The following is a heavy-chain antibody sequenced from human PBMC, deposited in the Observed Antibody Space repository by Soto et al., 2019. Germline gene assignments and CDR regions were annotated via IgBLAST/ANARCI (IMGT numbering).Heavy chain of an antibody. CDR3: AKARHSGDFAWSYDS. D-gene: IGHD2-21*02. J-gene: IGHJ5*02. CDR2: IGGRGGNA. CDR1: GFSFIDYA. V-gene: IGHV3-23*01. Sequence: GGSLRLSCAASGFSFIDYAINWVRQVPGGGLEYVAGIGGRGGNAFYADSMKGRFSISRDNSKNTVYLHMHNLRVDASAMYYCAKARHSGDFAWSYDSWGQGTLVTVSS.